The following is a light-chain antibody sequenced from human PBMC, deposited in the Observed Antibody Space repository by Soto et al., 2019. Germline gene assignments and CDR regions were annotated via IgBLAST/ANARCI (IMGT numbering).Light chain of an antibody. V-gene: IGLV2-23*01. CDR2: EGM. CDR1: SSDVGSYNL. J-gene: IGLJ2*01. Sequence: QSALTQPASVSGSPGQSITISCTGTSSDVGSYNLVSWYQHHPGKAPKLIIYEGMKRPSGVSDRFSGSKSGNTASLTISGLHAEDEADYYGCSYEPATTHVVFGGGTKVTVL. CDR3: CSYEPATTHVV.